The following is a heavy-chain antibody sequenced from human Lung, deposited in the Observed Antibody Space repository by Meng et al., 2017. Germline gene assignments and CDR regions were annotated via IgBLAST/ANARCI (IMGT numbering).Heavy chain of an antibody. J-gene: IGHJ4*02. V-gene: IGHV4-34*01. CDR3: ARGTTTMAHDFDY. CDR1: GGSFSDYY. CDR2: INHSGST. Sequence: HGRLQQWGGGLLKPSVALSLTCVFFGGSFSDYYWSWIRPPPGQGVEWIGEINHSGSTHYKPSLASGATISVDTSQNNLSLKLSSVTAAHSAVYYCARGTTTMAHDFDYWGPGTLGHRLL. D-gene: IGHD4-11*01.